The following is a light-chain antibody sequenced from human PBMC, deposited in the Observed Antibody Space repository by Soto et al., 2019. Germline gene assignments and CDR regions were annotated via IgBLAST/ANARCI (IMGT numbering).Light chain of an antibody. J-gene: IGKJ4*01. CDR3: QQANIFPLT. CDR2: AAS. CDR1: QGIRND. V-gene: IGKV1-6*01. Sequence: IHMTDAPASLSASVLYRVTITFLTSQGIRNDLGWYQQKPGKAPRVLINAASTLQTGVPSRFSGSGSGTDFTLTIDNLQPEDFATYYCQQANIFPLTFGGGTKVDIK.